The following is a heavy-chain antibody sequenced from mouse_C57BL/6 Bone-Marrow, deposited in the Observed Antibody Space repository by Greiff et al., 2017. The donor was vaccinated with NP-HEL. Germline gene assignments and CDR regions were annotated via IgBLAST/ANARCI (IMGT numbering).Heavy chain of an antibody. D-gene: IGHD1-1*01. V-gene: IGHV5-4*03. CDR3: ARADYYGSSYWFAY. Sequence: EVMLVESGGGLVKPGGSLKLSCAASGFTFSSYAMSWVRQTPEKRLEWVATISDGGSYTYYPDNVKGRFTISRDNAKNNLYLQMSHLKSEDTAMYYCARADYYGSSYWFAYWGQGTLVTVSA. J-gene: IGHJ3*01. CDR2: ISDGGSYT. CDR1: GFTFSSYA.